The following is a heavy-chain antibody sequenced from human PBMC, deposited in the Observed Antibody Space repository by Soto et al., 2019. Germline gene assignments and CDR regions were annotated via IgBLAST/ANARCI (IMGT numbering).Heavy chain of an antibody. CDR3: GRGSGLYWFDP. V-gene: IGHV1-3*01. CDR1: GYTFTSYA. D-gene: IGHD3-10*01. Sequence: QVQLVQSGAEVKKPGASVKVSCKASGYTFTSYAMHWVRQAPGQRLEWMGWINAGNGNTKYAQKFQGRVTITRDTSASTAYMTLSSLRSEDTAVYYCGRGSGLYWFDPWGQGTLVTVSS. J-gene: IGHJ5*02. CDR2: INAGNGNT.